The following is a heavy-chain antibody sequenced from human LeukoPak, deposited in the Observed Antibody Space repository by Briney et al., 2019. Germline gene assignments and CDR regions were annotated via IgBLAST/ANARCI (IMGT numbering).Heavy chain of an antibody. Sequence: KPSETLSLTCAVYGGSFSGYYWSWIRQPPGKGLEWIGEINHSGGTNYNPSLKSRVTISVDTSKDQFSLKLSSVTAADTAVYYCVKRTLYYGMDVWGQGTTVTVSS. CDR3: VKRTLYYGMDV. CDR1: GGSFSGYY. J-gene: IGHJ6*02. V-gene: IGHV4-34*01. CDR2: INHSGGT.